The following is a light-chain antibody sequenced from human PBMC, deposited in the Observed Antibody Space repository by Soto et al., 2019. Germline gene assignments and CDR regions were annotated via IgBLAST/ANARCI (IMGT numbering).Light chain of an antibody. J-gene: IGKJ4*01. CDR3: QQYCTYPLT. CDR2: DAS. CDR1: QGITTF. V-gene: IGKV1-5*01. Sequence: DIQMTQSPSTLSASIGDRVTITCRASQGITTFLAWYQQKPGKAPQILIYDASILEPGVPSRHSGGGSGTKFTLTISSLQPDDVATYYCQQYCTYPLTCGGGTRVEIK.